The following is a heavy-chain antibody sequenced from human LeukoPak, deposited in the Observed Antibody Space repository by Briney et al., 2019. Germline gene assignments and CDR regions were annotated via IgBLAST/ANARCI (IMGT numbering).Heavy chain of an antibody. V-gene: IGHV3-23*01. D-gene: IGHD6-13*01. CDR3: AKEGSSSWYEDYFDY. CDR2: ISGSGGST. J-gene: IGHJ4*02. CDR1: GFTFSSYA. Sequence: GGSLRLSCAASGFTFSSYAMSWVRQAPGKGLEWGSAISGSGGSTYYADSVKGRFTISRDNSKNTLYLQMNSLRAEDTAVYYCAKEGSSSWYEDYFDYWGQGTLVTVSS.